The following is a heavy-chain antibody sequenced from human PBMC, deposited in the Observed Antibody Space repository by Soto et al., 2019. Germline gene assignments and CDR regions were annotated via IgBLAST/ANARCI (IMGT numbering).Heavy chain of an antibody. V-gene: IGHV1-2*02. CDR1: GYTFTGHY. Sequence: QVQLVQSGAEVSQPGASVTVSCTASGYTFTGHYLYWVRQAPGQGPEWMGWINPNSGDTNYGEKFQGRITMTRDTSTKSASLELRRLRDDDTAVYFCARLGRGYYGQDVWGQGTTIIVSS. CDR3: ARLGRGYYGQDV. CDR2: INPNSGDT. J-gene: IGHJ6*02.